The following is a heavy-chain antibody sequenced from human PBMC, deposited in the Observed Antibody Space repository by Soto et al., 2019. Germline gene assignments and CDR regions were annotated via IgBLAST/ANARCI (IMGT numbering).Heavy chain of an antibody. Sequence: LRLSCAASGFTFDDYAMHWVRQAPGKGLEWVSGISWNSGSIGYADSVKGRFTISRDNAKNSLYLQMNSLRAEDTALYYCARIRSYYYDSSGYYWVHYFDYWGQGTLVTVSS. V-gene: IGHV3-9*01. CDR2: ISWNSGSI. J-gene: IGHJ4*02. CDR3: ARIRSYYYDSSGYYWVHYFDY. CDR1: GFTFDDYA. D-gene: IGHD3-22*01.